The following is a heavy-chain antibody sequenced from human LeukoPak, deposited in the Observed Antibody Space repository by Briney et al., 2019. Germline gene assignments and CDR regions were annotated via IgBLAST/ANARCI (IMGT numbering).Heavy chain of an antibody. CDR3: AKDGQYSGSYSDY. D-gene: IGHD1-26*01. V-gene: IGHV3-43*02. J-gene: IGHJ4*02. Sequence: AGSLTLSCAASGFTFDDYAMHWVRQAPGKGLEWVSLISGDGGSTYYADSVKGRFTISRDNSKNSLYLQMNSLRTEDTALYYCAKDGQYSGSYSDYWGQGTLVTVSS. CDR1: GFTFDDYA. CDR2: ISGDGGST.